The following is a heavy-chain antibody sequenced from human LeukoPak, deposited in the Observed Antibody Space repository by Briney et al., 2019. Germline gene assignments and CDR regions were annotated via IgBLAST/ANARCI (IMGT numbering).Heavy chain of an antibody. Sequence: GGSLRLPCGASGFNFSAFSMSWVRQAPGKGLEWVASISLSGRFIYYADSLKGRFTISRDNAKNSVHLQVNSLRAEDTAVYYCAREMLVIPAAVDYWGQGTLVTVSS. V-gene: IGHV3-21*01. CDR1: GFNFSAFS. D-gene: IGHD2-2*01. J-gene: IGHJ4*02. CDR2: ISLSGRFI. CDR3: AREMLVIPAAVDY.